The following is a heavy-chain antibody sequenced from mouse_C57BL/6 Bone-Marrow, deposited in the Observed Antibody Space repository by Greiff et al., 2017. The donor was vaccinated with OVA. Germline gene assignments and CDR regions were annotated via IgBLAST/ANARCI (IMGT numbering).Heavy chain of an antibody. CDR3: ARRWLGFAY. D-gene: IGHD2-3*01. J-gene: IGHJ3*01. V-gene: IGHV5-6*01. Sequence: EVQGVESGGDLVKPGGSLKLSCAASGFTFSSYVMSWVRQTPDKRLEWVATISSGGSYNYYPDSVKGRFTISRDNAKNTLYLQMSSLKSEDTAMYDCARRWLGFAYWGQGTLVTVSA. CDR1: GFTFSSYV. CDR2: ISSGGSYN.